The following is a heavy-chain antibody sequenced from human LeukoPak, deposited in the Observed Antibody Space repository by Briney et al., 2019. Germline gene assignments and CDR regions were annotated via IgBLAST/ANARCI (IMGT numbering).Heavy chain of an antibody. V-gene: IGHV5-10-1*01. CDR1: GYSFTSYW. CDR3: ARHLDSHCSGGSCYDWFDP. J-gene: IGHJ5*02. Sequence: GESLKISCKGSGYSFTSYWISWVRQMPGKGLEWMGRIDRSDSYTNYSPSFQGHVTVSADKSISTAYLQWSSLKASDTAMYYCARHLDSHCSGGSCYDWFDPWGQRTLVTVSS. CDR2: IDRSDSYT. D-gene: IGHD2-15*01.